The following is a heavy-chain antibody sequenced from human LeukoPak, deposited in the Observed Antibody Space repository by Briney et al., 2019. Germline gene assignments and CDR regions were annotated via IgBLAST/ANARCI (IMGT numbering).Heavy chain of an antibody. CDR1: GFSFSSYW. CDR3: ASGGYSFFY. V-gene: IGHV3-7*03. J-gene: IGHJ4*02. CDR2: IKQDGSEK. Sequence: GGSLRLSCAASGFSFSSYWMNWGRQAPGKGLEWVANIKQDGSEKYYVDSVKGRFTISRDNAKNSLYLQMNSLGAEDTAVYYCASGGYSFFYWGQGTLVTVSS. D-gene: IGHD5-18*01.